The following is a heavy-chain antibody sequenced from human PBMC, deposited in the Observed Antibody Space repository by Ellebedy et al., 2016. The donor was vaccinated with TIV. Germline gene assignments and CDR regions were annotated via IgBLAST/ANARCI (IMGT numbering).Heavy chain of an antibody. V-gene: IGHV4-59*08. Sequence: MPSETLSLTCTVSGGSISTYYWSWIRQPPGKGLEWIGYIYYSGSTNYNPSLKSRVSISVDTSKNQFSLKLSSVNAADTAVYYCARHDSSGWEGGLFDYWGQGTLVTVSS. CDR3: ARHDSSGWEGGLFDY. CDR1: GGSISTYY. D-gene: IGHD6-19*01. J-gene: IGHJ4*02. CDR2: IYYSGST.